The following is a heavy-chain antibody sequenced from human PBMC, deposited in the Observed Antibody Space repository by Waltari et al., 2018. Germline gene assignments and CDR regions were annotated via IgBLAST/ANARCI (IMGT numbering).Heavy chain of an antibody. CDR1: GFTFDDYA. D-gene: IGHD3-22*01. V-gene: IGHV3-9*01. J-gene: IGHJ4*02. CDR2: ISWNSGSI. CDR3: AKDSALYDSSGFPDY. Sequence: EVQLVESGGGLVQPGRSLRLSCAASGFTFDDYAMHWVRQAPGKGLEWVSGISWNSGSIGYADSVKGRFTISRDNAKNSLYLQMNSLRAKDTALYYCAKDSALYDSSGFPDYWGQGTLVTVSS.